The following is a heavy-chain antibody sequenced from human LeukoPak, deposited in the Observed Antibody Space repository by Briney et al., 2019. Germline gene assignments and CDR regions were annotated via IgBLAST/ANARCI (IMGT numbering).Heavy chain of an antibody. V-gene: IGHV4-39*01. D-gene: IGHD3-10*01. CDR2: IYYSGST. Sequence: SSETLSLTCTVSGGSISSSSYYWGWIRQPPGKGLEWIGSIYYSGSTYYNPSLKSRVTISVDTSKNQFSLKLSSVTAADTAVYYCARGENWNDVLLWFGELGTVEYYFDYWGQGTLVTVSS. CDR3: ARGENWNDVLLWFGELGTVEYYFDY. CDR1: GGSISSSSYY. J-gene: IGHJ4*02.